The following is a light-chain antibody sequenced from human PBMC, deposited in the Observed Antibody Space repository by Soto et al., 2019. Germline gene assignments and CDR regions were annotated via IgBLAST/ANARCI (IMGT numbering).Light chain of an antibody. CDR3: QQYGSSSWT. V-gene: IGKV3D-15*01. CDR1: QSVSRN. CDR2: GAS. J-gene: IGKJ1*01. Sequence: IVLTPSPGTLSLSPGERATLSCRASQSVSRNLAWYQQKPGQAPRLLIYGASTRATGSPARFSGSGSGTEFTLTISSLRSEDFAVEYCQQYGSSSWTFGQGTKVDIK.